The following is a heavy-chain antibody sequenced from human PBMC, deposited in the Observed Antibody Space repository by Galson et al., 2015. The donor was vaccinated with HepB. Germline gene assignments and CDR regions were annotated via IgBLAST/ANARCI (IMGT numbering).Heavy chain of an antibody. D-gene: IGHD2-15*01. CDR3: ARDTAIVVVVAAAIFDY. J-gene: IGHJ4*02. V-gene: IGHV3-30-3*01. Sequence: SLRLSCAASGFTFSSYAMHWVRQAPGKGLEWVAVISYDGSNKYYADSVKGRFTISRDNSKNTLYLQMNSLRAEDTAVYYCARDTAIVVVVAAAIFDYWGQGTLVTVSS. CDR2: ISYDGSNK. CDR1: GFTFSSYA.